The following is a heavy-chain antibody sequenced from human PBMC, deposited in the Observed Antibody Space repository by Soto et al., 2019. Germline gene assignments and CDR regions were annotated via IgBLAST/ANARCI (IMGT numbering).Heavy chain of an antibody. CDR3: ARRGYTYGFDY. D-gene: IGHD5-18*01. Sequence: RASVKVSCKASGYSFTAQFIHWVRQAPGQGLEWMGWITPNSGNTHFAQKFQGRVSLTRDTSVSTVYMELSSLTSDDTAVYYCARRGYTYGFDYWGQGTLVTVS. J-gene: IGHJ4*02. V-gene: IGHV1-2*02. CDR2: ITPNSGNT. CDR1: GYSFTAQF.